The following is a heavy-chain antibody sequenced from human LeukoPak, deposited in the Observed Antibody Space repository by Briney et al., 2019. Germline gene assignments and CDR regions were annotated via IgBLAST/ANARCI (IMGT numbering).Heavy chain of an antibody. Sequence: GGSLRLSCAASEFTFSNYWMSWVRQAPGKGLERVAHTNQDGSKNYYVDSVKGRFTISRDNAKNSLYLQLNSLRAEDTAVYYCATTVAGYPDDYFDYWGQGTLVTVPS. V-gene: IGHV3-7*01. D-gene: IGHD6-19*01. CDR1: EFTFSNYW. CDR3: ATTVAGYPDDYFDY. CDR2: TNQDGSKN. J-gene: IGHJ4*02.